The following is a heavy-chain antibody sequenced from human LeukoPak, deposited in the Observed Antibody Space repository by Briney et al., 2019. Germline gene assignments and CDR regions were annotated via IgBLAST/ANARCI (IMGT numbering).Heavy chain of an antibody. CDR3: ARGRRVTMVRGVIGGMDV. J-gene: IGHJ6*02. CDR1: GGSFSGYY. D-gene: IGHD3-10*01. V-gene: IGHV4-34*01. Sequence: ETLSLTCAVYGGSFSGYYWSWIRQSPGEGLEWIEEINHSGSTNYNPSLKSRVTISLDTSKNQFSLKLSSVTAADTAVYYCARGRRVTMVRGVIGGMDVWGQGTTVTVSS. CDR2: INHSGST.